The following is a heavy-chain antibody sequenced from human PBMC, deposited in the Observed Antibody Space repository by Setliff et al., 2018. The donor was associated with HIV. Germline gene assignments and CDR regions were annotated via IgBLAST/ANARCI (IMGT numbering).Heavy chain of an antibody. D-gene: IGHD3-10*01. V-gene: IGHV4-59*01. CDR1: GGSISTYY. Sequence: PSETLSLTCTVSGGSISTYYWSWIRQPPGKGLEWIGSIYFTGSSDNNPSLKSRVTISLDTSKSQFSLNLRSVTAADTALYYCATFKMIRGSTRLDFWGQGALVTVSS. J-gene: IGHJ4*02. CDR2: IYFTGSS. CDR3: ATFKMIRGSTRLDF.